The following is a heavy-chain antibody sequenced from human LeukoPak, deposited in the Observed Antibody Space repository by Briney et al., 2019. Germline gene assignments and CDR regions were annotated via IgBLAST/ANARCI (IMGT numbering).Heavy chain of an antibody. CDR2: IKQDGSEK. CDR3: ARDVDAFDI. Sequence: GGSLRLSCAAPGFTLSSYWMSWVRQAPGKGLEWVANIKQDGSEKYYVDSVKGRFTISRDNAKNSLYLQMNSLRAGDTAVYYCARDVDAFDIWGQGTMVTVSS. V-gene: IGHV3-7*01. CDR1: GFTLSSYW. J-gene: IGHJ3*02.